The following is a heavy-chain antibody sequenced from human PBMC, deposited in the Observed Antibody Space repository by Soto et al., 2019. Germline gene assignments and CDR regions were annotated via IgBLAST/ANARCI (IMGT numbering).Heavy chain of an antibody. J-gene: IGHJ4*02. V-gene: IGHV1-69*12. CDR1: GGTFSSYD. CDR3: AYYGAHPPRNYFDY. Sequence: QVQLVQSGAEVKKPGSSVKVSGKASGGTFSSYDISWVRQAPGQGLEWMGGIIPIFGTANYAQKFQGRVTITADESTSTPYMELSSMRSEDTAVYYCAYYGAHPPRNYFDYWGQGTLVTVSS. D-gene: IGHD4-17*01. CDR2: IIPIFGTA.